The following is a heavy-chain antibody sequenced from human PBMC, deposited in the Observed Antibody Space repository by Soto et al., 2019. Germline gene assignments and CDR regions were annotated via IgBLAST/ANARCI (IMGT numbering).Heavy chain of an antibody. CDR1: GFSLSTRGVG. Sequence: QITLKESGPTLVKPTQTLTLTCTVSGFSLSTRGVGVGWIRQSPGKALEWLALIYYDDYKSYSPSLKSRLTITKDTSKNQVVLRMTTVDPVDTATYSCAHCRGTYRAFHIWGQGTMVTVSS. CDR2: IYYDDYK. J-gene: IGHJ3*02. D-gene: IGHD1-26*01. V-gene: IGHV2-5*02. CDR3: AHCRGTYRAFHI.